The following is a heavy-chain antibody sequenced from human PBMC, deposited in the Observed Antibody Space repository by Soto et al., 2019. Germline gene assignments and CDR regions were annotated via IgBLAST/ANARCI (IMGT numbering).Heavy chain of an antibody. J-gene: IGHJ4*02. CDR2: ISYDGSNK. V-gene: IGHV3-30-3*01. D-gene: IGHD1-26*01. Sequence: VGSLRLSCAASGFTFSSYAMHWVRQAPGKGLEWVAVISYDGSNKYYADSVKGRFTISRDNSKNTLYLQMNSLRAEDTAVYYCARGWELIGPNNYWGQGTRVTVS. CDR3: ARGWELIGPNNY. CDR1: GFTFSSYA.